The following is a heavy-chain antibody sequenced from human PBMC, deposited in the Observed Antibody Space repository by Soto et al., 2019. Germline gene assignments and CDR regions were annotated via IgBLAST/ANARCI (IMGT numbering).Heavy chain of an antibody. D-gene: IGHD1-1*01. CDR2: IWYDGSNK. V-gene: IGHV3-33*01. CDR3: ARDRQLEPTYYYYYGMDV. J-gene: IGHJ6*02. Sequence: LRLSCAASGFTFSSYGMHWVRQAPGKGLEWVAVIWYDGSNKYYADSVKGRFTISRDNSKNTLYLQMNSLRAEDTAVYYCARDRQLEPTYYYYYGMDVWGQGTTVTVSS. CDR1: GFTFSSYG.